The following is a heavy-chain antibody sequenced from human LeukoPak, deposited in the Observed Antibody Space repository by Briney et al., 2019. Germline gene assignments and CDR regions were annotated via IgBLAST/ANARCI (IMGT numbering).Heavy chain of an antibody. CDR3: ARFLVPIFGDSIRGDYYYYMDV. CDR1: GYTFTSYD. J-gene: IGHJ6*03. Sequence: GASVKVSCKASGYTFTSYDINWVRQATGQGLEWMGWMNPNSENTGYAQKLQGRVTMTRNTSISTAYMELSSLRSEDTAVYYCARFLVPIFGDSIRGDYYYYMDVWGKGTTVTVSS. D-gene: IGHD3-10*01. CDR2: MNPNSENT. V-gene: IGHV1-8*01.